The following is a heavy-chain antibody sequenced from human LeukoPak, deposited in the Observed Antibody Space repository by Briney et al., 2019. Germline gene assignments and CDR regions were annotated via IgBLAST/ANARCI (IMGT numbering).Heavy chain of an antibody. CDR3: ARSIEMATMGSPLIDY. CDR2: IIPIFGTA. Sequence: GASVKVSCKASGGTFSSYAISWVRQASGQGLEWRGRIIPIFGTANYAQKFQGRVTITTDESTSTAYMELSSLRSEDTAVYYCARSIEMATMGSPLIDYWGQGTLVTVSS. J-gene: IGHJ4*02. V-gene: IGHV1-69*05. CDR1: GGTFSSYA. D-gene: IGHD5-24*01.